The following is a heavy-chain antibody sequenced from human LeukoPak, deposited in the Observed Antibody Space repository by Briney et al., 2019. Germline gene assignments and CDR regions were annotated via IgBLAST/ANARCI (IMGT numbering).Heavy chain of an antibody. CDR2: ISTVSTYT. D-gene: IGHD6-25*01. CDR3: ARDGSGYYLYNYMDV. Sequence: GGSLRLSCAPSGFTFTDYSMNWVRQAPGEGLEWVASISTVSTYTFYADSVKGRFSISRDNVRNLLYLQMSSLGAEDTAVYYCARDGSGYYLYNYMDVWGEGTTVTVSS. CDR1: GFTFTDYS. V-gene: IGHV3-21*06. J-gene: IGHJ6*03.